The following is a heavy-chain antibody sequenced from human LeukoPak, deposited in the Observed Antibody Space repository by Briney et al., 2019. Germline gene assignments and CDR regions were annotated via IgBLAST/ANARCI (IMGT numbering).Heavy chain of an antibody. CDR1: GGSISSGSYY. V-gene: IGHV4-61*02. CDR3: ASAYCSSTSCHPYV. D-gene: IGHD2-2*01. Sequence: SETLSLTCTVSGGSISSGSYYWSWIRQPAGKGLEWIGRIYTSGSTNYNPSLKSRVTISVDTSKNQFSLKLSSVTAADTAVYYCASAYCSSTSCHPYVWGKGTTVTISS. CDR2: IYTSGST. J-gene: IGHJ6*04.